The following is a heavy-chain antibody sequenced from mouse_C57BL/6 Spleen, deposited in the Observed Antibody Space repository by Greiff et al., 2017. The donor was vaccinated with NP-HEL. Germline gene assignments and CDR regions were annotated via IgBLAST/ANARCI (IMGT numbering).Heavy chain of an antibody. V-gene: IGHV1-50*01. CDR2: LDPSDSST. CDR3: ARDSTYAMDY. J-gene: IGHJ4*01. CDR1: GYTFTSYW. Sequence: VQLQQPGAELVKPGASVKLSCKASGYTFTSYWMQWVKQRPGQGLEWIGELDPSDSSTNYNQKFKGKATLTVDTSSSPAYMQLSSLTSEDSAVYYCARDSTYAMDYWGQGTSVTVSS. D-gene: IGHD2-5*01.